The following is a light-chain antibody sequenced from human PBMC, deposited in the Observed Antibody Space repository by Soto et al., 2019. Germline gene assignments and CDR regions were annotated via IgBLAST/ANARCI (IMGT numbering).Light chain of an antibody. CDR1: SSDVGGYND. J-gene: IGLJ2*01. Sequence: QSVLTQPASVSWSPGQSITISCTGTSSDVGGYNDVSWYQQHPGKAPKLMIYDVNTRPSGVSNRFSGSKSGNTASLTISGLQAEDEADYYCSSYTSSISFGGGTKLTVL. CDR2: DVN. CDR3: SSYTSSIS. V-gene: IGLV2-14*01.